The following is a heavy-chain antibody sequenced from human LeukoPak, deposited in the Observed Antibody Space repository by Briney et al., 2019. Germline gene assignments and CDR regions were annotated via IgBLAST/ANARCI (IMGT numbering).Heavy chain of an antibody. CDR1: GDSISSYY. CDR2: IYYSGST. D-gene: IGHD3-10*01. V-gene: IGHV4-59*08. J-gene: IGHJ5*02. Sequence: SETLSLPCTVSGDSISSYYWSWIRQPPGKGLEWIGYIYYSGSTNYNPSLKSRVTISVDTSKNQFSLKLSSVTAADTAVYYCASLHGYGSSRPWSQGTLVTVSS. CDR3: ASLHGYGSSRP.